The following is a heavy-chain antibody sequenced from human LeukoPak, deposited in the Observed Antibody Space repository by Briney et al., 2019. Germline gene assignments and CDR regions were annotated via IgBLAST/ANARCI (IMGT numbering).Heavy chain of an antibody. CDR2: IYYSGST. CDR3: ATLIRITIFGFDY. J-gene: IGHJ4*02. Sequence: SETLSLTCAVYGGSFSGYYWSWIRQPPGKGLEWIGSIYYSGSTYYNPSLKSRVTISVDTSKNQFSLKLSSVTAADTAVYYCATLIRITIFGFDYWGQGTLVTVSS. CDR1: GGSFSGYY. V-gene: IGHV4-34*01. D-gene: IGHD3-3*01.